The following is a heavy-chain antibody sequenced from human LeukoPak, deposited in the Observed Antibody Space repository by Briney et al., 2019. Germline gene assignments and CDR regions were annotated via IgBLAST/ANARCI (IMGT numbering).Heavy chain of an antibody. V-gene: IGHV1-18*01. CDR3: ARDLVVVPAAFYYYYYGMDV. D-gene: IGHD2-2*01. CDR1: GYTFTSYG. CDR2: ISAYNGNT. Sequence: ASVKVSCKASGYTFTSYGISWVRQAPGQGLEWMGWISAYNGNTNYAQKLQGRVTMTTDTSTSTAYMELRSLRSDDTAVYYCARDLVVVPAAFYYYYYGMDVWGQGTTVTVSS. J-gene: IGHJ6*02.